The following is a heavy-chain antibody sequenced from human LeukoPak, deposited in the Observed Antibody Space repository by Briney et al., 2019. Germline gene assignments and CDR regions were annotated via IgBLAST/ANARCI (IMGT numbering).Heavy chain of an antibody. CDR1: GGSISSSSYY. V-gene: IGHV4-39*07. CDR2: IYYSGST. CDR3: ARVVQLDRPYYFDY. D-gene: IGHD1-1*01. Sequence: PSETLSLTCTVSGGSISSSSYYWGWIRQPPGKGLEWIGSIYYSGSTYYNPSLKSRVTISVDTSKNQFSLKLSSVTAADTAVYYCARVVQLDRPYYFDYWGQGTLVTVSS. J-gene: IGHJ4*02.